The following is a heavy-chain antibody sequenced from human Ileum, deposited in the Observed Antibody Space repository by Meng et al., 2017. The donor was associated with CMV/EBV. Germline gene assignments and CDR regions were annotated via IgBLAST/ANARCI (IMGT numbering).Heavy chain of an antibody. CDR1: GDSISSGSYY. CDR3: AGDWGPYSSRGYFDP. J-gene: IGHJ5*02. CDR2: IYYSGST. V-gene: IGHV4-39*07. Sequence: LRWQGWGPGMVTPSETLSLTCTVSGDSISSGSYYWAWIRQTPEKGLEWMGSIYYSGSTYDNPSLRSRVTISVDTSKNQFSLKLTSVTAADTAIYYCAGDWGPYSSRGYFDPWGQGTLVTVSS. D-gene: IGHD6-19*01.